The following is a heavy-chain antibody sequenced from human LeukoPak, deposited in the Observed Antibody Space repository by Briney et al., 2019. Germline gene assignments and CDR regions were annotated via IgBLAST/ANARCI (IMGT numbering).Heavy chain of an antibody. CDR3: AKDAVTVATPYFDF. V-gene: IGHV1-18*01. Sequence: ASVKVSCKASGYTFTSYGISWVRQAPGQGLEWMGWISAYNGNTNYAQKLQGRVTMTTDTSTSTAYMELRSLRSDDTAVYFCAKDAVTVATPYFDFWGQGTLVTVSS. CDR1: GYTFTSYG. D-gene: IGHD4-11*01. J-gene: IGHJ4*02. CDR2: ISAYNGNT.